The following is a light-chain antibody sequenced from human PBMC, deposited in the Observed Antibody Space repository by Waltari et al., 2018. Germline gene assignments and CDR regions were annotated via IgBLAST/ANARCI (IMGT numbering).Light chain of an antibody. CDR3: ATLDDSLRIRV. CDR1: RFTIGSNS. Sequence: QSVLTQPPSVSGTPGQSVTISCSGTRFTIGSNSVYWYQHIPKRAPKLLIYRNNQRPSGVPDRFSGSKSGTSASLAISGLRSEDEADYYCATLDDSLRIRVFGGGTKVTVL. V-gene: IGLV1-47*01. CDR2: RNN. J-gene: IGLJ3*02.